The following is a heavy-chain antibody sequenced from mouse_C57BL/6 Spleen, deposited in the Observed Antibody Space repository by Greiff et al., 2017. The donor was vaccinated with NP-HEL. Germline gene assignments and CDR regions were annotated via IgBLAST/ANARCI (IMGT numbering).Heavy chain of an antibody. CDR2: IDPSDSYT. CDR1: GYTFTSYW. D-gene: IGHD2-5*01. CDR3: ARGAYYINYKFAY. Sequence: QVQLQQPGAELVKPGASVKLSCKASGYTFTSYWMQWVKQRPGQGLEWIGEIDPSDSYTNYNQKFKGKATLTVDKSSSTAYMQLSSLTSEDSAVYYCARGAYYINYKFAYWGQGTLVTVSA. J-gene: IGHJ3*01. V-gene: IGHV1-50*01.